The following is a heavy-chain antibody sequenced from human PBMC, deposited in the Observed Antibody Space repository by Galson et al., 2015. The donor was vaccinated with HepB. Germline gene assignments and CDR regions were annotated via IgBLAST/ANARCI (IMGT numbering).Heavy chain of an antibody. D-gene: IGHD1-1*01. J-gene: IGHJ3*02. CDR1: GFAFRDYA. CDR2: ISHDENTK. Sequence: SLRLSCAASGFAFRDYAMHWVRQAPGKGLEWVAYISHDENTKRFADSVQGRFTVSRDTPKDTLYLHLNSLKTEDTAVYYCATVAWKINPGFDIWGRGSMVTVSP. V-gene: IGHV3-30*02. CDR3: ATVAWKINPGFDI.